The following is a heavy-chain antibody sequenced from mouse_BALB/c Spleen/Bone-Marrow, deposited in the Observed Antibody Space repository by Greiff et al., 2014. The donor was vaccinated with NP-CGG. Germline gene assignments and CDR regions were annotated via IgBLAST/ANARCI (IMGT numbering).Heavy chain of an antibody. D-gene: IGHD2-14*01. V-gene: IGHV1S127*01. CDR2: IDPSDNYT. J-gene: IGHJ3*01. Sequence: VQLQQSGAELVKPGASVEMSCKASGYTFSSYWMHWVKQRPGQGLEWIGAIDPSDNYTHYDQEFKGKATLTVDTSSSTAYMQLSSLTSEDSAVYYCTNLGTYWGQGTLVTVSA. CDR1: GYTFSSYW. CDR3: TNLGTY.